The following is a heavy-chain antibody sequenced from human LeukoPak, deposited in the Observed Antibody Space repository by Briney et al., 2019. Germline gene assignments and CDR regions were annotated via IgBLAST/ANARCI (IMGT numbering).Heavy chain of an antibody. CDR3: ARGRVVPAAIGGWFDP. J-gene: IGHJ5*02. CDR1: GGSFSGYY. V-gene: IGHV4-34*01. Sequence: SETLSLTCAVYGGSFSGYYWSWIRQPPGKGLEWIGEINHSGSTNYNPSLKSRVTISVDTSKNQFSLKLSSVTAADTAVYYCARGRVVPAAIGGWFDPWGQGTLVTVSP. CDR2: INHSGST. D-gene: IGHD2-2*02.